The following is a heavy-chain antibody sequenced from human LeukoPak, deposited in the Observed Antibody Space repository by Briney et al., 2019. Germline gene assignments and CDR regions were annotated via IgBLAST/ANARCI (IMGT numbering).Heavy chain of an antibody. CDR2: INTNTGNP. V-gene: IGHV7-4-1*02. CDR3: GRDPKLGIRGYTYGYIDH. Sequence: ASVKVSCKASGYTFTSYAMNWVRQAPGQGLEWMGWINTNTGNPTYAQGFTGRYVFSLDTSASTAYLQINGLKADDTAVYYCGRDPKLGIRGYTYGYIDHWGQGTLLTVAS. D-gene: IGHD5-18*01. CDR1: GYTFTSYA. J-gene: IGHJ4*02.